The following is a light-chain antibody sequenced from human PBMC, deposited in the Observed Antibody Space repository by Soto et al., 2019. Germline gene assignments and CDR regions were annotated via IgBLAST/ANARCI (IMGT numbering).Light chain of an antibody. CDR1: SSDIGAYIF. Sequence: QSVLTQPPSASGSPGQSVTISCTGTSSDIGAYIFVSWYQQHPRKAPTLMVYDVNRRPPGVPDRFFGSKSGNTASLTVSGLQAEDDADYYCVSFAGGTYVFGTGTKVTV. V-gene: IGLV2-8*01. J-gene: IGLJ1*01. CDR2: DVN. CDR3: VSFAGGTYV.